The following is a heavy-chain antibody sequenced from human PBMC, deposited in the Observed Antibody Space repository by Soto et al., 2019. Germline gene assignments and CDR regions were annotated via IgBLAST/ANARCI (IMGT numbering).Heavy chain of an antibody. CDR2: IIPIFGTA. V-gene: IGHV1-69*13. CDR3: ARSHWTDFWSVYYYYYYDMDG. D-gene: IGHD3-3*01. CDR1: RGTYSGYA. Sequence: ASVKVSCQVSRGTYSGYAIRWVRQAPGQGLEGIGGIIPIFGTANYAQKLQGRVTITAYESTSTAYMELSSLRSEDTAVYYCARSHWTDFWSVYYYYYYDMDGWGQDNTVTVSS. J-gene: IGHJ6*02.